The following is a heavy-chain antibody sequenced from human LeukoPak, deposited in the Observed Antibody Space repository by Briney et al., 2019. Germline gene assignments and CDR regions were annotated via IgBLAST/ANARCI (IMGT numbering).Heavy chain of an antibody. D-gene: IGHD1-26*01. CDR1: GGSISSSSYY. J-gene: IGHJ4*02. Sequence: PSETLSLTCTVSGGSISSSSYYWGWIRQPPGKGLEWIGSIYYSGSTYYNPSLKSRVTISVDTSKNQFSLKLSSVTAADTAVYYCARLTSGSYYGFDYWGQRTLVTVSS. CDR2: IYYSGST. CDR3: ARLTSGSYYGFDY. V-gene: IGHV4-39*01.